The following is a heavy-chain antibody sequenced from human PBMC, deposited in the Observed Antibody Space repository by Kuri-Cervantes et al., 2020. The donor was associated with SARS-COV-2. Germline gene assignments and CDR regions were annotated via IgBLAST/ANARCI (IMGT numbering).Heavy chain of an antibody. J-gene: IGHJ6*02. CDR3: ARDNYYGSGSYYLIYYYYYGMDV. Sequence: GESLKIICAASGFTFSNYWMTWVRQAPGKGLEWVANIRRDGNEKYYVDSVKGRFTISRDNAKNSLYLQMNSLRAEDTAVYYCARDNYYGSGSYYLIYYYYYGMDVWGQGTTVTVSS. CDR1: GFTFSNYW. D-gene: IGHD3-10*01. CDR2: IRRDGNEK. V-gene: IGHV3-7*01.